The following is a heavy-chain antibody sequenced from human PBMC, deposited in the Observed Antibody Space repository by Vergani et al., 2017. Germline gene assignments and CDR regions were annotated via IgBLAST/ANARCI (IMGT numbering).Heavy chain of an antibody. J-gene: IGHJ6*03. D-gene: IGHD3-10*01. V-gene: IGHV4-34*11. Sequence: QVQLQQWGAGLLKPSETLSLTCAVYGGSFSGYYWSWIRQPPGKGLEWIGYIYYSGSTNYNPSLKSRVTISVDTSKNQFSLKLSSVTAADTAVYYCARAGKEHYYGSGSYYYYYYMDVWGKGTTVTVSS. CDR2: IYYSGST. CDR3: ARAGKEHYYGSGSYYYYYYMDV. CDR1: GGSFSGYY.